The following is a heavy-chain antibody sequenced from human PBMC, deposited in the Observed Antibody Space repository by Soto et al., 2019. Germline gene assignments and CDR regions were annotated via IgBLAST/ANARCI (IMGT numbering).Heavy chain of an antibody. D-gene: IGHD3-3*01. CDR2: ISYDGSNK. CDR3: ASRITIFGVVIPPFDY. CDR1: GFSFSSYG. J-gene: IGHJ4*02. Sequence: GGSRRCSWAAAGFSFSSYGMHWVRQAPAKGLEWVAVISYDGSNKYYADSVKGRFTISRDNSKNTLYLQMNSLRAEDTAVYYCASRITIFGVVIPPFDYWGQGTLVTVSS. V-gene: IGHV3-30*03.